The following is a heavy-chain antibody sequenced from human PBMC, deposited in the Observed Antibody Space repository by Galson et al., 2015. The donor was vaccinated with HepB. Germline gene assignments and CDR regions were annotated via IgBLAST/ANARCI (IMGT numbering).Heavy chain of an antibody. V-gene: IGHV3-21*01. Sequence: SLRLSCAASGFTFGSYTINWVRQAPGKGLEWVSSITSDNNFIYYADSVKGRVTISRDNAKNSLYLQMNSLRAEDTAVYYCARGSGYSSGPFDHWGQGTLVAVSS. J-gene: IGHJ4*02. CDR1: GFTFGSYT. D-gene: IGHD5-18*01. CDR2: ITSDNNFI. CDR3: ARGSGYSSGPFDH.